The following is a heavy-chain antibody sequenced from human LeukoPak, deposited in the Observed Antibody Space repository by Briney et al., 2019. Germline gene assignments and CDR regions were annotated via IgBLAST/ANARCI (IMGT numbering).Heavy chain of an antibody. J-gene: IGHJ6*03. CDR1: GGSIGTYY. Sequence: SETLSLTCTVSGGSIGTYYWSWIRQSPGKGLEWIGYIYVTGTRYNPYLQSRVTVSVDRSRNQFFLKMSSVTAADTAVYYCARHIGGGIEDMDVWGKGTKVIVSS. CDR3: ARHIGGGIEDMDV. V-gene: IGHV4-59*08. D-gene: IGHD3-16*02. CDR2: IYVTGT.